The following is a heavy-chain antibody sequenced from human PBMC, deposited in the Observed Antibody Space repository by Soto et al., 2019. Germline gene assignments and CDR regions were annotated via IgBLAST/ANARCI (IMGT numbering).Heavy chain of an antibody. Sequence: SDTLSLTCTVSGGSISIYYWSWIRQPPGKGLEWIGYIYFRGTTNYNPSLKSRVSISVDRSKSQFSLNLTSVTAADTAVYYCWKSRGRINGLNVWGQGTTVTVSS. CDR1: GGSISIYY. V-gene: IGHV4-59*03. D-gene: IGHD1-1*01. CDR2: IYFRGTT. J-gene: IGHJ6*02. CDR3: WKSRGRINGLNV.